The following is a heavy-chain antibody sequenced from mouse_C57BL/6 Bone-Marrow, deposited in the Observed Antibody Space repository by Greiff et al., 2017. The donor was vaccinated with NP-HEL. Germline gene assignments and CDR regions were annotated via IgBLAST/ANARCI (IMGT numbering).Heavy chain of an antibody. Sequence: VQLQQSGAELARPGASVKLSCKASGYTFTSYGISWVKQRTGQGLEWIGEIYPRSGNTYYNEKFKGKATLTADKSSSTAYMELRSLTSEDAAVYFCARGALLPRGFAYWGQGTLVTVSA. CDR2: IYPRSGNT. CDR3: ARGALLPRGFAY. J-gene: IGHJ3*01. CDR1: GYTFTSYG. V-gene: IGHV1-81*01.